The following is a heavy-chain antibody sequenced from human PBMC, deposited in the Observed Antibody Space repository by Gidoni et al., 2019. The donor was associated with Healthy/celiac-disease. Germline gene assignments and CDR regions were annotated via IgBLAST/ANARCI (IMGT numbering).Heavy chain of an antibody. D-gene: IGHD6-6*01. CDR2: IIPIFGTA. CDR1: GGTFSSYA. Sequence: QVQLVQSGAEVKKPGSSVKVSCKASGGTFSSYAISWVRQAPGQGLEWMGGIIPIFGTANYAQKFQGRVTITADESTSTAYMELSSLRSEDTAVYYCARDSKGGYSSSRPDWYFDLWGRGTLVTVSS. J-gene: IGHJ2*01. CDR3: ARDSKGGYSSSRPDWYFDL. V-gene: IGHV1-69*01.